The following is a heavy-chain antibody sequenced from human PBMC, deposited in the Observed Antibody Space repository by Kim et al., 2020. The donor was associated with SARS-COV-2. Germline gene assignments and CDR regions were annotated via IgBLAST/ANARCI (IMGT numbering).Heavy chain of an antibody. Sequence: SETLSLTCAVSGYSISSANWWGWIRQPPGKGLEWIGYIDYSGDTYYNPSLKSRVTMSVDTSKSQFSLKLSSVTAIDTAVYYCARKMTGRYLFDYWGQGALVTVSS. CDR3: ARKMTGRYLFDY. CDR1: GYSISSANW. D-gene: IGHD1-26*01. J-gene: IGHJ4*02. CDR2: IDYSGDT. V-gene: IGHV4-28*01.